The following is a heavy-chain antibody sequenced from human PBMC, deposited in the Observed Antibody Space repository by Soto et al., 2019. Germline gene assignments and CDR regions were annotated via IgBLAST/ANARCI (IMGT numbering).Heavy chain of an antibody. CDR3: ARDLDMVGVVAADDAFDI. Sequence: PLNGSRKGSGYAITSYGISCVRQTPGQGLEWMGWISAYNGNTNYAQKLQGRVTMTTDTSTSTAYMELRSLRSDDTAVYYFARDLDMVGVVAADDAFDIWGKGTMVTSLQ. CDR2: ISAYNGNT. D-gene: IGHD2-15*01. J-gene: IGHJ3*02. V-gene: IGHV1-18*01. CDR1: GYAITSYG.